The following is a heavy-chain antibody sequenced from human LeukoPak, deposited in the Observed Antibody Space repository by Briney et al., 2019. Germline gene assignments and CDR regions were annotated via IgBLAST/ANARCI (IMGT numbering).Heavy chain of an antibody. J-gene: IGHJ4*02. CDR2: INHSGST. V-gene: IGHV4-34*01. D-gene: IGHD3-3*01. CDR1: GGSFSGYY. CDR3: ARGKGITIFGVPRYFDY. Sequence: SETLSLTCVVYGGSFSGYYWSWIRQPPGKGLEWIGEINHSGSTNYNPPLKSRVTISVDTSKNQFSLKLSSVTAADTAVYYCARGKGITIFGVPRYFDYWGQGTLVTVSS.